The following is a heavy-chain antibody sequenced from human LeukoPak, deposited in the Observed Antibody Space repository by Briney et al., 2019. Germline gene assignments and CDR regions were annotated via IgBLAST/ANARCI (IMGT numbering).Heavy chain of an antibody. Sequence: ASVKVSCKASGYTFIGYYLHWVRQAPGQGLEWMGWINPNLGGTNYAQKFQGRVTMTRDTSISTAYMELSRLRSDDTAVYYCARGAGYYYDSSGLDYWGQGTLVTVSS. CDR3: ARGAGYYYDSSGLDY. CDR2: INPNLGGT. CDR1: GYTFIGYY. D-gene: IGHD3-22*01. J-gene: IGHJ4*02. V-gene: IGHV1-2*02.